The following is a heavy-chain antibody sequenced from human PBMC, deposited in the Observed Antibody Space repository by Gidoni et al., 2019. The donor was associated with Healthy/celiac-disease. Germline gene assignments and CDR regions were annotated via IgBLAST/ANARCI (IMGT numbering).Heavy chain of an antibody. Sequence: QVQLVQSGAEVKKPGASVKVSCKVSGYTLTALSMQWVRQAPGKGLEWMGGFDPEDGETIYAQKFQGRVTMTEDTSTDTAYMELSSLRSEDTAVYYCATGTGGWPLMGPGKDYWGQGTLVTVSS. J-gene: IGHJ4*02. CDR1: GYTLTALS. D-gene: IGHD6-19*01. V-gene: IGHV1-24*01. CDR2: FDPEDGET. CDR3: ATGTGGWPLMGPGKDY.